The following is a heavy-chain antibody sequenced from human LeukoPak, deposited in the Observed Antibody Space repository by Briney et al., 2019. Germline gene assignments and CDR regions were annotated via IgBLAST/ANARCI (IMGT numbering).Heavy chain of an antibody. J-gene: IGHJ4*02. V-gene: IGHV3-7*01. CDR3: ARVKMATISLFGY. CDR2: IKQDGSEK. D-gene: IGHD5-24*01. CDR1: GFTFSSYW. Sequence: GGSLRLSCAASGFTFSSYWMSWVRQAPGKGLEGVANIKQDGSEKYYVDSVKGRFTISRDNAKNSLYLQMNSLRAEDTAVYYCARVKMATISLFGYWRQGTPVTVSS.